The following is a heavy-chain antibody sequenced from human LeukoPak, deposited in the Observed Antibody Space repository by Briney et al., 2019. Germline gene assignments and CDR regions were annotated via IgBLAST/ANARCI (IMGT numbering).Heavy chain of an antibody. D-gene: IGHD6-6*01. CDR3: ARSPKSIAGVYYYYMDV. J-gene: IGHJ6*03. V-gene: IGHV1-69*05. CDR1: GGTFSSYA. Sequence: ASVKVSCKASGGTFSSYAISWVRQAPGQGLEWMGGIIPIFGTANYAQKFQGRVTITTDESTSTAYMELSSLRSEDTAVYYCARSPKSIAGVYYYYMDVWGKGTTVIVSS. CDR2: IIPIFGTA.